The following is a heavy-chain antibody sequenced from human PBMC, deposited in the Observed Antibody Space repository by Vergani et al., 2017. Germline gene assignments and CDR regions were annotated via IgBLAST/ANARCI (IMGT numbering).Heavy chain of an antibody. CDR3: ALRPRVNLVGGEIVTKRTFDY. D-gene: IGHD3-10*01. CDR1: GESFSSFY. V-gene: IGHV4-34*02. Sequence: QVQLQQWGAGVVKPSGTLSLTCAVFGESFSSFYWSWIRQPPGKGLEWIGEINNDGDTNYNPSLESRVTVSRDTAKNQFSLDLMSVTAADTAMYYCALRPRVNLVGGEIVTKRTFDYWRQGSLVAVSS. CDR2: INNDGDT. J-gene: IGHJ4*02.